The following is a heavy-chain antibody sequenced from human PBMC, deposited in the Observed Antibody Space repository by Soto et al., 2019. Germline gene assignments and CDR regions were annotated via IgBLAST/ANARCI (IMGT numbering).Heavy chain of an antibody. J-gene: IGHJ4*02. D-gene: IGHD3-10*01. CDR2: IIYDGSTK. V-gene: IGHV3-30*18. Sequence: QVQLVESGGSVVQPGRSLRLSCAASGFTFSSYGMHWVRQAPGKGLEWVAVIIYDGSTKYYADSVKGRFTISRDNSKSTLYLQMNSLRAEDTAVYYCAKDRMGAWVRGYFDYWGQGTLVTVSS. CDR1: GFTFSSYG. CDR3: AKDRMGAWVRGYFDY.